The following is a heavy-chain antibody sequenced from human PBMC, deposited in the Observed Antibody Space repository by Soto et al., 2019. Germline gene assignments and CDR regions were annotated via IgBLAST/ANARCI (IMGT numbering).Heavy chain of an antibody. CDR1: GGSFSGYY. J-gene: IGHJ4*02. Sequence: QVQLQQWGAGLLKPSETLSLTCAVYGGSFSGYYWSWIRQPPGKGLEWIGEINHSGSTNYNPSLKSRVTISVDTSKNQFSLKLSSVTAADTAVYYCARAQTFPRYYYGSGSYYRYFDYWGQGTLVTVSS. CDR2: INHSGST. D-gene: IGHD3-10*01. CDR3: ARAQTFPRYYYGSGSYYRYFDY. V-gene: IGHV4-34*01.